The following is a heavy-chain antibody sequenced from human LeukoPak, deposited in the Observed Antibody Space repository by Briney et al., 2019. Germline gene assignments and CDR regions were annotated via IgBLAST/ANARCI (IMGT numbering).Heavy chain of an antibody. CDR3: ARQNPAAAGQGLDY. D-gene: IGHD6-13*01. CDR2: IYYSGST. CDR1: GGSISSYY. J-gene: IGHJ4*02. V-gene: IGHV4-59*08. Sequence: SETLSLTCTVSGGSISSYYWSWIRQPPGKGPEWIGYIYYSGSTNHNPSLKSRVTISVDTSKNQFSLKLTSATAADTAVYYCARQNPAAAGQGLDYWGQGTLVTVSS.